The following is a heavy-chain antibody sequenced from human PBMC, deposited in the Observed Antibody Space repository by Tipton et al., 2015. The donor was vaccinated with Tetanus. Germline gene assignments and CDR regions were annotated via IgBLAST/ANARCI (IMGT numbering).Heavy chain of an antibody. Sequence: LRLSCTVSGGSVRSGDYSWNWIRQHPQKGLEWIGYIYYSGSTFYNPSFESRVTISVDTSKNQFSLKLTSVTAADTAIYYCARDHGITWGGMGYYYGMDVWGQGTTVTVSS. CDR2: IYYSGST. CDR3: ARDHGITWGGMGYYYGMDV. D-gene: IGHD3-16*01. V-gene: IGHV4-31*03. J-gene: IGHJ6*02. CDR1: GGSVRSGDYS.